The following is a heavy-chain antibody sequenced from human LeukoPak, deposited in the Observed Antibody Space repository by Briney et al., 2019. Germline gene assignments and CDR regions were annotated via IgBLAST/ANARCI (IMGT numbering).Heavy chain of an antibody. CDR2: INHSGST. D-gene: IGHD3-10*01. Sequence: PSETLSLTCAVYGGSFSGYYWSWIRQPPGKGLEWTGEINHSGSTNYSPSLKSRVTMSVDTSKNQFSLKLSSVTAADTAVYYCARGGYGSGPFDYWGQGTLVTVSS. J-gene: IGHJ4*02. CDR3: ARGGYGSGPFDY. CDR1: GGSFSGYY. V-gene: IGHV4-34*01.